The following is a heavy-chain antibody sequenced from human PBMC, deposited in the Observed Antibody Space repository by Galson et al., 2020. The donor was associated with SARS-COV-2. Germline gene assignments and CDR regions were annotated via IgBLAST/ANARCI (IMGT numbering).Heavy chain of an antibody. J-gene: IGHJ6*02. CDR2: LNPKSGGT. CDR3: ARLRYYDVFTDWFVDV. Sequence: ASVKVSCKASGYTFTDYYIHWVRQAPGQGLEWMGWLNPKSGGTNYAQKFEGRVTMTRDTFITTAYMELSRLRADDTAVYYCARLRYYDVFTDWFVDVGDQVTMVNVS. V-gene: IGHV1-2*02. D-gene: IGHD3-9*01. CDR1: GYTFTDYY.